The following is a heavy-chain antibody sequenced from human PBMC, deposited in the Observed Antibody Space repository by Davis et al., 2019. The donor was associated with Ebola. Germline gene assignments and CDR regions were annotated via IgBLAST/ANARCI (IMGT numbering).Heavy chain of an antibody. V-gene: IGHV1-2*06. CDR3: ARGNPSQWLAHYYYGMDV. CDR1: GYTFTAYH. D-gene: IGHD6-19*01. CDR2: MNPNSGGT. J-gene: IGHJ6*04. Sequence: ASVKVSCKASGYTFTAYHMHWVRQAPGQGLEWMGRMNPNSGGTNYAQKFQGRVTMTRDTSISTAYMELSRLRSDDTAVYYCARGNPSQWLAHYYYGMDVWGKGTTVTVSS.